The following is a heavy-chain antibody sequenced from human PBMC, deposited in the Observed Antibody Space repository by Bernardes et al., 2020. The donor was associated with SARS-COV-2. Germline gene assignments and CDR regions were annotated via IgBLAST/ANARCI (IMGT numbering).Heavy chain of an antibody. CDR2: MYFSGRA. D-gene: IGHD4-17*01. CDR3: ARVLPHGGDNGDYGFDY. Sequence: SETLSLTCTVSGGSMLDYYWTWIRQSPGKGLEWIGYMYFSGRAEYNPSLMSRVTISVDTSKNQFSLRLSSVTAADTAVYYCARVLPHGGDNGDYGFDYWGQGTLVTVSS. V-gene: IGHV4-59*01. J-gene: IGHJ4*02. CDR1: GGSMLDYY.